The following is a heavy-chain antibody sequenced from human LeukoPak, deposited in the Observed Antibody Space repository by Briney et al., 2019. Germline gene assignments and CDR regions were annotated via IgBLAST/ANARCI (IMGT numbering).Heavy chain of an antibody. CDR3: ARETDYSHPNLFDP. J-gene: IGHJ5*02. Sequence: SETLSLTCSVSVYSISSGYYWGWIRQPPGKGLEWIGSVYSSVTHYNPSLKSRVIISADTSKNQFSLKLSSVTAADTAVYYCARETDYSHPNLFDPWGQGTLVTVSS. CDR2: VYSSVT. CDR1: VYSISSGYY. V-gene: IGHV4-38-2*02. D-gene: IGHD4-11*01.